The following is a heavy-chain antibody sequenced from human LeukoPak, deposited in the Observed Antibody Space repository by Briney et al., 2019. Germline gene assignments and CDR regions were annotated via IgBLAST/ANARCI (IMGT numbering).Heavy chain of an antibody. J-gene: IGHJ6*02. Sequence: SETLSLTCTVSGGSISHYYWSWIRQPPGKGMEWIGYIYYSGTTNYNPYLKSRVTISVDTSKNQFSLKLNSVTAADTAVYYCAREDPRTKVPEGMDVWGQGTTVTVSS. CDR3: AREDPRTKVPEGMDV. V-gene: IGHV4-59*01. D-gene: IGHD4/OR15-4a*01. CDR2: IYYSGTT. CDR1: GGSISHYY.